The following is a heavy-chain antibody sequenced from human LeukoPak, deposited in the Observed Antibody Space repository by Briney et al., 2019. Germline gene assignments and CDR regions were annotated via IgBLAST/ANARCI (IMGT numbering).Heavy chain of an antibody. Sequence: GGSLRLSCAASGFTFSSYSMNWVRQAPGKGLEWVSSISSSSSYIYYADSVKGRFTISRDNAKNSLYLQMNSLRAGDTAVYYCARPISSGWIVFDYWGQGTLVTVSS. CDR3: ARPISSGWIVFDY. D-gene: IGHD6-19*01. V-gene: IGHV3-21*01. CDR1: GFTFSSYS. J-gene: IGHJ4*02. CDR2: ISSSSSYI.